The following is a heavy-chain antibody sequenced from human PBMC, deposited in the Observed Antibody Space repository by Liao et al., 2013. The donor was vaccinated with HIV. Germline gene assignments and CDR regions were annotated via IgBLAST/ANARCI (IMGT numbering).Heavy chain of an antibody. D-gene: IGHD1-1*01. V-gene: IGHV4-34*01. CDR1: GGSFRGYY. Sequence: QVQLQQWGAGLLKPSETLSLTCAVYGGSFRGYYWSWIRQPPGKGLEWIGEIIHSGSTNYNPSLKSRVTISVDTSKNQFSLKLTSVTAADTAVYYCARGRGTSAFDIWGQGTMVTVSS. CDR3: ARGRGTSAFDI. J-gene: IGHJ3*02. CDR2: IIHSGST.